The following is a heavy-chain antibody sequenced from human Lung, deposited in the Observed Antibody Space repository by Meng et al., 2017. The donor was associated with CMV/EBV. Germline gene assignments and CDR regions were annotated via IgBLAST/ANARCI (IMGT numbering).Heavy chain of an antibody. V-gene: IGHV1-18*01. Sequence: VQSGGEVKKPGAPVKSPCKASGHTLTNYSINGVRQAPEQGVEWLGWINVYNGDTNYAQTLQGRVTMTTDTSTSTAYVELRSLRSDDTAVYYCARVEVGITSGDYWGQGTLVTVSS. CDR1: GHTLTNYS. J-gene: IGHJ4*02. D-gene: IGHD1-26*01. CDR2: INVYNGDT. CDR3: ARVEVGITSGDY.